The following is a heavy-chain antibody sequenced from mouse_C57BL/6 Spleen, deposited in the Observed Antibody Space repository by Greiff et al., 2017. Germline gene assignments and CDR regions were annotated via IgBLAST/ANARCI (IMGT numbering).Heavy chain of an antibody. CDR1: GYTFTSYW. V-gene: IGHV1-53*01. D-gene: IGHD2-3*01. J-gene: IGHJ4*01. CDR2: INPSNGGT. Sequence: QVQLQQPGTELVKPGAPGYTFTSYWMHWVKQRPGQGLEWIGNINPSNGGTNYNEKFKSKATLTVDKSSSTAYMQLSSLTSEDSAVYYCAVTTLYYYAMDYWGQGTSVTVSS. CDR3: AVTTLYYYAMDY.